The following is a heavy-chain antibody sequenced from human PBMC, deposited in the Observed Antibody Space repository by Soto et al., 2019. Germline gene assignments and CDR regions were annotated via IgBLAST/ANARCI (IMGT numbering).Heavy chain of an antibody. D-gene: IGHD3-10*01. CDR1: GASFSTYYW. CDR3: GMMDMVPRVIRDP. CDR2: IDYSGTT. J-gene: IGHJ2*01. Sequence: PAETLSLTCAVSGASFSTYYWFFWLRPSPGKGLEWIGEIDYSGTTKYNPSLKSRVTISVDKSKNQLSLWLSSVTAADTAVYYCGMMDMVPRVIRDPRGAGNLV. V-gene: IGHV4-4*02.